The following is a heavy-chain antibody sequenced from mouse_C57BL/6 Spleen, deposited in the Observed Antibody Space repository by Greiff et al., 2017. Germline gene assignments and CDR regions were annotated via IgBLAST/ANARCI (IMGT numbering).Heavy chain of an antibody. CDR2: IYPNNGGN. CDR1: GYTFTDYY. CDR3: ERREANWEGGYFDY. V-gene: IGHV1-34*01. J-gene: IGHJ2*01. D-gene: IGHD4-1*01. Sequence: EVQLQQSGPELVKPGASVKMSCKASGYTFTDYYMHWVKQSHGKSLEWIGYIYPNNGGNGYNQKFKGKATLTVDKSSSTAYMELRSRTSEDSAVYYCERREANWEGGYFDYWGQGTTLTVSS.